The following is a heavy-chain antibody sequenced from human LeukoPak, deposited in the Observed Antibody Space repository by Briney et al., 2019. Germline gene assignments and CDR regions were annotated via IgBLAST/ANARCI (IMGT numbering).Heavy chain of an antibody. D-gene: IGHD2-2*01. Sequence: ASVKVSCKASGYTFTSYYMHWVRQAPGQGLERMGIVNPSGGSTSYAQKFQGRVTMTRDTSTSTVYMELSSLRSEDTAVYYCARDRGSREYQLPGWGWFDPWGQGTLVTVSS. CDR1: GYTFTSYY. CDR3: ARDRGSREYQLPGWGWFDP. CDR2: VNPSGGST. V-gene: IGHV1-46*01. J-gene: IGHJ5*02.